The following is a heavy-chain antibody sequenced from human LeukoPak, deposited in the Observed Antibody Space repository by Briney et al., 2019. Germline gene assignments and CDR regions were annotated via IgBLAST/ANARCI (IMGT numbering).Heavy chain of an antibody. CDR2: INPNSGGT. CDR1: GYTFTGYY. J-gene: IGHJ4*02. D-gene: IGHD3-22*01. CDR3: ARRLERYYYDSSGYYVSRPRRYHFDY. V-gene: IGHV1-2*02. Sequence: GASVKVSCKASGYTFTGYYMHWVRQAPGQGLEWMGWINPNSGGTNYAQKFQGRVTMTRDTSISSAYMELSRLRSDDTAVYYCARRLERYYYDSSGYYVSRPRRYHFDYWGQGTLVTVSS.